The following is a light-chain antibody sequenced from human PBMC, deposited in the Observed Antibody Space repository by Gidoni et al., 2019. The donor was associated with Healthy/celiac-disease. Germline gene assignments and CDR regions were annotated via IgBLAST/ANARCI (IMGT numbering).Light chain of an antibody. Sequence: VLTQSPGTLSLSPGERATLSCRASQSVSSSYLAWYQQKPGQAPRLLIYGASSRATGIPDRFSGSGSGTDFTLTISRLEPEDFAVYYCQQYGSSPPISTFGPGTKVDIK. CDR1: QSVSSSY. CDR3: QQYGSSPPIST. V-gene: IGKV3-20*01. CDR2: GAS. J-gene: IGKJ3*01.